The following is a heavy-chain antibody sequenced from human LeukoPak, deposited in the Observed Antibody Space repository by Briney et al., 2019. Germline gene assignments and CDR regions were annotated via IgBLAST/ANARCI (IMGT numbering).Heavy chain of an antibody. D-gene: IGHD1-26*01. CDR2: ISGSGGST. Sequence: GGSLRLSCAASGFTFSSYAMSWVRQAPGKGLECVSAISGSGGSTYYADSVKGRFTISRDNSKNTLYLQMNSLRAEDTAVYYCAKDPYSGSYYDYWGQGTLVTVSS. CDR3: AKDPYSGSYYDY. J-gene: IGHJ4*02. V-gene: IGHV3-23*01. CDR1: GFTFSSYA.